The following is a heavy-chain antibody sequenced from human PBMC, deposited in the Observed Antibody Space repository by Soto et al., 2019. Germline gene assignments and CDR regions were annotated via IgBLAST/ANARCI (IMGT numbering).Heavy chain of an antibody. D-gene: IGHD6-13*01. CDR2: INPNSGGT. V-gene: IGHV1-2*04. CDR1: GYTFTGYY. J-gene: IGHJ6*02. CDR3: ARETGIAAAGTVYGMDV. Sequence: ASVKVSCKASGYTFTGYYMHWVRQAPGQGLEWIGWINPNSGGTNYAQKFQGWVTMTRDTSISTAYMELSRLRSDDTAVYYCARETGIAAAGTVYGMDVWGQGTTVTV.